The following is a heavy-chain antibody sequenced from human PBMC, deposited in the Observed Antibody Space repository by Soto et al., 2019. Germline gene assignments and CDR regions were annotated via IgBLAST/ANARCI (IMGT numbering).Heavy chain of an antibody. J-gene: IGHJ6*02. V-gene: IGHV1-69*13. Sequence: SVKVSCKASGGTSSSYAISWVRQAPGQGLEWMGGIIPIFGTANYAQKFQGRVTITADESTSTAYMELSSLRSEDTAVYYCASHPHGYCSGGSCYAIGDVWGQGTTVTVSS. CDR2: IIPIFGTA. CDR1: GGTSSSYA. D-gene: IGHD2-15*01. CDR3: ASHPHGYCSGGSCYAIGDV.